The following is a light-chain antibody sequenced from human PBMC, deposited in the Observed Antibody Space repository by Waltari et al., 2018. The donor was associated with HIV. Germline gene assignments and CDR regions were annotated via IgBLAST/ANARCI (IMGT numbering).Light chain of an antibody. Sequence: QSALTQPTSVSGSPGQSITIPCVGTTGAIGSYYLFSWYQVCPDMAPRLIIFETSERPSGISHRYSGSKSGTAASLTISGLQIEDEGDYFCCSYAGRFSYVFGSGTTVTV. CDR1: TGAIGSYYL. CDR3: CSYAGRFSYV. J-gene: IGLJ1*01. CDR2: ETS. V-gene: IGLV2-23*01.